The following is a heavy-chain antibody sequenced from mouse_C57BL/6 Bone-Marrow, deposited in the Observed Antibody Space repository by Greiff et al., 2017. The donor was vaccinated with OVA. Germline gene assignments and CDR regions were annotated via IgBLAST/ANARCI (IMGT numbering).Heavy chain of an antibody. J-gene: IGHJ3*01. D-gene: IGHD1-1*01. Sequence: QLPGAELVKPGASVKMSCKASGYTFTSYWITWVKQRPGQGLEWIGDIYPGSGSTNYNEKFKSKATLTVDTSSSTAYMQLSSLTSEDSAVYYCARREITTVPPFAYWGQGTLVTVSA. CDR2: IYPGSGST. CDR3: ARREITTVPPFAY. CDR1: GYTFTSYW. V-gene: IGHV1-55*01.